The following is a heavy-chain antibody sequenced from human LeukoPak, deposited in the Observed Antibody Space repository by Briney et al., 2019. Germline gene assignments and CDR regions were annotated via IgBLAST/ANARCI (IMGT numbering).Heavy chain of an antibody. Sequence: GGSLRLSCAASGFTFSSYAMSWVRQAPGKGLEWVSAISGSGGRTYYADSVKGRFTISRDNSKNTLYLQMNSLRAEDTAVYYCARGLYDYGDYGWRVFDYWGQGTLVTVSS. J-gene: IGHJ4*02. CDR2: ISGSGGRT. CDR3: ARGLYDYGDYGWRVFDY. D-gene: IGHD4-17*01. V-gene: IGHV3-23*01. CDR1: GFTFSSYA.